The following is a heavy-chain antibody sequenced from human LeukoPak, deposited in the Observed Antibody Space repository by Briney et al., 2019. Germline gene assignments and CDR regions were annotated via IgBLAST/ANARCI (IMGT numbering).Heavy chain of an antibody. CDR3: ARDYGDY. CDR2: INSDGKTT. D-gene: IGHD4-17*01. J-gene: IGHJ4*02. CDR1: GFTFSDYS. Sequence: GGSLRLSCAASGFTFSDYSMNWVRQAPGKGLEDLSYINSDGKTTWYADSVKGRFTISRDIAENSLYLQMNNLRVEDTALYYCARDYGDYWGQGTLVTVSS. V-gene: IGHV3-48*04.